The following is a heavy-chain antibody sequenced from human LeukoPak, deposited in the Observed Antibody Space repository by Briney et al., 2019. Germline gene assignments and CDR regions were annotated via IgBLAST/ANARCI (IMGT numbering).Heavy chain of an antibody. J-gene: IGHJ4*02. D-gene: IGHD3-10*01. CDR3: ARSRPYYYGSGSYYNPSFDY. CDR1: GFLFSSYG. Sequence: GGSLTLFCAVSGFLFSSYGMNWVRQARGKARVWVSSISSSSSYIYYADSVKGRFTISRDNAKNSLYLQMNSLRAEDTAVYYCARSRPYYYGSGSYYNPSFDYWGQGTLVTVSS. CDR2: ISSSSSYI. V-gene: IGHV3-21*01.